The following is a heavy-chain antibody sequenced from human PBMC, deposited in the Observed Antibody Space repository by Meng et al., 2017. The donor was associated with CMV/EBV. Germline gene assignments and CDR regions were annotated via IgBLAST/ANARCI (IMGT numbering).Heavy chain of an antibody. CDR3: ASPARGSLRFLEWLSTRGAFDI. CDR2: INPNSGGT. J-gene: IGHJ3*02. Sequence: ASVKASCKASGYTFTGYYMHWVRQAPGQGLEWMGWINPNSGGTNYAQKFQGRVTMTRDTSISTAYMELSRLRSDDTAVYYCASPARGSLRFLEWLSTRGAFDIWGQGTMVTVSS. V-gene: IGHV1-2*02. CDR1: GYTFTGYY. D-gene: IGHD3-3*01.